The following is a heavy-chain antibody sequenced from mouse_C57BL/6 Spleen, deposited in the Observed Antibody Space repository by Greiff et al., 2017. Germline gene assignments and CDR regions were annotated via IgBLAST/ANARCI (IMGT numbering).Heavy chain of an antibody. D-gene: IGHD4-1*01. CDR1: GYTFTSYW. J-gene: IGHJ3*01. V-gene: IGHV1-69*01. CDR3: ARGRELAAWFAY. Sequence: QVQLQQPGAELVMPGASVKLSCKASGYTFTSYWMHWVKQRPGQGLEWIGEIDPSDSYTNYTQKFKGKSTLTVDKSSSAAYMQLSSLTSEDSAVYYCARGRELAAWFAYWGQGTLVTVSA. CDR2: IDPSDSYT.